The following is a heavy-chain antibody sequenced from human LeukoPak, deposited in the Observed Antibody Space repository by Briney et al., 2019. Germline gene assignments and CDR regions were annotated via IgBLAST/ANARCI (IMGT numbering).Heavy chain of an antibody. CDR1: GFTFSDYW. CDR3: TKSDYGDYVSYYYYYMDV. J-gene: IGHJ6*03. D-gene: IGHD4-17*01. CDR2: ISSDGSRV. V-gene: IGHV3-74*01. Sequence: PGGSLTLSCAASGFTFSDYWMHWVRQAPGKGLVWVSRISSDGSRVTYADSVKGRFTISRDNSKNTLYLQMNSLRAEDTAVYYCTKSDYGDYVSYYYYYMDVWGKGTTVTISS.